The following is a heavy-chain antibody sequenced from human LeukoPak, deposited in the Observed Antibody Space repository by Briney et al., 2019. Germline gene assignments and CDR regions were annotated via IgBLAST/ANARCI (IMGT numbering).Heavy chain of an antibody. V-gene: IGHV3-7*01. D-gene: IGHD4-17*01. Sequence: PGGSLRLSCAASGFTLRSSWMTWVRQAPGKGLEWVANIKEDGSEENYVDSVKGRFTISRDNAKNSLYLQMNSLGAEDTAVYYCARNTVSAAGDYWGQGTPVIVSS. CDR2: IKEDGSEE. CDR1: GFTLRSSW. J-gene: IGHJ4*02. CDR3: ARNTVSAAGDY.